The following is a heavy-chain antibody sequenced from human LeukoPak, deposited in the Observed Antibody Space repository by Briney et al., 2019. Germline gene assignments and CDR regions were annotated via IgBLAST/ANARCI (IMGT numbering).Heavy chain of an antibody. CDR1: GGSFSGYY. V-gene: IGHV4-34*01. CDR3: ATNLGGFCSSGDCYGEAP. CDR2: INHSGST. Sequence: PSETLSLTCAVSGGSFSGYYWSWIRQPPGKGLEWIGEINHSGSTNYNPSLKSRVTISVDTSKNQFSLKLSSVTAADTAVYYCATNLGGFCSSGDCYGEAPWGQGTLVTVSS. J-gene: IGHJ5*02. D-gene: IGHD2-15*01.